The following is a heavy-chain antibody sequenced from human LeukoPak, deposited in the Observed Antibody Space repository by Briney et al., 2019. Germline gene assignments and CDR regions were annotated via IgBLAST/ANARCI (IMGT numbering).Heavy chain of an antibody. D-gene: IGHD3-22*01. CDR1: GFTFSSYA. Sequence: GGSLRLSCAASGFTFSSYAMHWVRQAPGKGLEWVAVISYDGSNKYYADSVKGRFTISRDNSKNTLYLQMNSLRAEDTAVYYCATSRDFYDTSGYCPYYFDCWGQGTLVTVSS. J-gene: IGHJ4*02. V-gene: IGHV3-30-3*01. CDR3: ATSRDFYDTSGYCPYYFDC. CDR2: ISYDGSNK.